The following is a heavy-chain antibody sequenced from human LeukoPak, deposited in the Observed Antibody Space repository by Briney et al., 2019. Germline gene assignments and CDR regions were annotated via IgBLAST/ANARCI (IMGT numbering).Heavy chain of an antibody. J-gene: IGHJ4*02. CDR3: AKRGVVIRVILVGFDKEAYYFDS. CDR2: ISGSGGNT. Sequence: TGGSLRLSCAVSGITLSNYGMSWVRQAPGKGLEWVSGISGSGGNTYYADSVKGRFTISRDNSKNTLYLQMNSLRAEDTAVYFCAKRGVVIRVILVGFDKEAYYFDSWRQGALVTVSS. V-gene: IGHV3-23*01. CDR1: GITLSNYG. D-gene: IGHD3-22*01.